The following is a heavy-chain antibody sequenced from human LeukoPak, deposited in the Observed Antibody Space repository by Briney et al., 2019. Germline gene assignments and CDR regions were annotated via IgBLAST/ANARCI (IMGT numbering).Heavy chain of an antibody. J-gene: IGHJ6*03. Sequence: GGSLRLSCAASGNYGMNWVRQAPGKGLEWVSAISGSGSNTYYADSVKGRFTISRDNSKNTLYLQMNSLRAEDTAVYYCADCSKGYMDVWGKGTTVTVSS. CDR3: ADCSKGYMDV. CDR2: ISGSGSNT. V-gene: IGHV3-23*01. D-gene: IGHD2-2*01. CDR1: GNYG.